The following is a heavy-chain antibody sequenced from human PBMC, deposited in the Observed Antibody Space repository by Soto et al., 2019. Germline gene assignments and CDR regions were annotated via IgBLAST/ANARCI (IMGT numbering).Heavy chain of an antibody. CDR2: IYHSGST. CDR1: SGSISSSNW. CDR3: ARGGDYYGSGSLIWFDP. J-gene: IGHJ5*02. D-gene: IGHD3-10*01. V-gene: IGHV4-4*02. Sequence: QVQLQESGPGLVKPSGTLSLTCAVSSGSISSSNWWSWVRQPPGKGLEWIGEIYHSGSTNYNPSLKSRVTISVDKSKNQFSLKLSSVTAADTAVYYCARGGDYYGSGSLIWFDPWGQGTLVTVSS.